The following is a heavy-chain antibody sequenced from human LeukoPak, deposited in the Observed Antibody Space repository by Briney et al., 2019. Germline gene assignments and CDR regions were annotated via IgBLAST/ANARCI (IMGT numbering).Heavy chain of an antibody. Sequence: PSETLSLTCAVYGGSFSGYYWSWIRQPPGKGLEWIGEINHSGSTNYNPSLKSRVTISVDTSKNQFSLKLSSVTAADTAVYYCARGAAVAGPVAFDYWGQGTLVTVSS. D-gene: IGHD6-19*01. CDR3: ARGAAVAGPVAFDY. CDR2: INHSGST. CDR1: GGSFSGYY. J-gene: IGHJ4*02. V-gene: IGHV4-34*01.